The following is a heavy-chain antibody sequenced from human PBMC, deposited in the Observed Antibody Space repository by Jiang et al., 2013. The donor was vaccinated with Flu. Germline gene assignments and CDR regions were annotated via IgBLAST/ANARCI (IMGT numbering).Heavy chain of an antibody. CDR2: TYHSGST. D-gene: IGHD3-3*01. J-gene: IGHJ3*02. V-gene: IGHV4-4*02. Sequence: PGLVKPSGTLSLTCAVSGGSISSSNWWSWVRQPPGKGLEWIGETYHSGSTNYNPSLKSRVTISVDKSKNQFSLKLSSVTAADTAVYYCARAVDDFWSGYYLANGGAFDIWGQGTMVTVSS. CDR3: ARAVDDFWSGYYLANGGAFDI. CDR1: GGSISSSNW.